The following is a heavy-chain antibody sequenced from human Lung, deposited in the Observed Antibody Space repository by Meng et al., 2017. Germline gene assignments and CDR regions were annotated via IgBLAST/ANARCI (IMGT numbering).Heavy chain of an antibody. CDR1: GGTFTTYT. J-gene: IGHJ4*02. V-gene: IGHV1-69*10. Sequence: QVQLVQSGAEVKKPGSSVQVSCKASGGTFTTYTFNWVRQAPGHGLDWMGQIIPVLGIANYAQKFQGRVTITADKSTSTAYMELSSLTHDDTAIYFCATEYCGSTSCYVDFWGQGTLVTVSS. CDR2: IIPVLGIA. D-gene: IGHD2-2*01. CDR3: ATEYCGSTSCYVDF.